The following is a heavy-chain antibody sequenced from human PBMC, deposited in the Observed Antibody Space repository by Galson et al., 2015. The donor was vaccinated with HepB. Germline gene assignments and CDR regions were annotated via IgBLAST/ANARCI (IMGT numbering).Heavy chain of an antibody. CDR2: ISWNSGSI. CDR1: GFTFDDYA. J-gene: IGHJ6*02. Sequence: SLRLSCAASGFTFDDYAMHWVRQAPGKGLEWVSGISWNSGSIGYADSVKGRFTISRDNAKNSLYLQMNSLRAEDTALYYCAKDLGESIAVAGTPGSASTYYYYGMDVWGQGTTVTVSS. CDR3: AKDLGESIAVAGTPGSASTYYYYGMDV. D-gene: IGHD6-19*01. V-gene: IGHV3-9*01.